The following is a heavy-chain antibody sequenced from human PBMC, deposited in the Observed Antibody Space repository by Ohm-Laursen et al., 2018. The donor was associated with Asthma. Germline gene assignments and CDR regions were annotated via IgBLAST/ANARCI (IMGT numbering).Heavy chain of an antibody. Sequence: SLRLSCAASGFTFSSYSMNWVRQAPGKGLEWVSSISSSSSYIYYADSVKGRFTISRDNAKNSLYLQMNSLRAEDTAVYYCARDQLWERHFDYWGQGTLVTVSS. CDR3: ARDQLWERHFDY. J-gene: IGHJ4*02. D-gene: IGHD5-18*01. V-gene: IGHV3-21*01. CDR2: ISSSSSYI. CDR1: GFTFSSYS.